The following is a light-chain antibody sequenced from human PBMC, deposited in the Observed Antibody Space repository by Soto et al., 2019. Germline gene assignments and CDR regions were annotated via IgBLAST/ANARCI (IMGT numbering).Light chain of an antibody. J-gene: IGKJ3*01. CDR1: QSVSSY. CDR2: DAS. CDR3: QQRSNWPPRFT. V-gene: IGKV3-11*01. Sequence: EIVLTQSPATLSLSPGERATLSCRASQSVSSYLAWYQQKPGQAPRLLIYDASNRATGIPARFSGSGSGTDFNLTISSLEHEDFAVYYCQQRSNWPPRFTFGPGTKVDIK.